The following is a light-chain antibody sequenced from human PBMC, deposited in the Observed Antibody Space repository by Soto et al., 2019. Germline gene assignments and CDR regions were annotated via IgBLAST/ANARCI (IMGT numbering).Light chain of an antibody. Sequence: DVQLTQSPAFLSASIGDTVTIACWASRDIHNYVSWYQQKPGKATRLLMHAASSLEPGVPSTVSCSVSGTEVTLTISSLQADDFATYFCQQVKDYPITFGQGTRLEIK. CDR2: AAS. CDR3: QQVKDYPIT. CDR1: RDIHNY. V-gene: IGKV1-9*01. J-gene: IGKJ5*01.